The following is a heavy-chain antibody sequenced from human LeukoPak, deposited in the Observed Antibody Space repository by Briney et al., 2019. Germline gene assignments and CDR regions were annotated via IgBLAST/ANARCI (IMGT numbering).Heavy chain of an antibody. J-gene: IGHJ3*02. CDR3: AKDLAGITMIVGAFDI. V-gene: IGHV3-30*02. CDR2: IRYDGSNK. Sequence: GGSLRLSCAASGFTFSSYGMHWVRQAPGKGLEWVAFIRYDGSNKYYADSVKGRFTISRDNSKNTLYLQMNSLRAEDTAVYYCAKDLAGITMIVGAFDIWGQGTMVTVSS. D-gene: IGHD3-22*01. CDR1: GFTFSSYG.